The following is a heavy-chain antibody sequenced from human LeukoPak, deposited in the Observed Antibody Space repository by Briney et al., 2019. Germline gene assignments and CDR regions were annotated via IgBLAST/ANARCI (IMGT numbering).Heavy chain of an antibody. CDR3: ASNYYDSSGYYPHFDY. J-gene: IGHJ4*02. Sequence: ASVKVSCKASGGTFISYAISWVRQAPGQGLEWMGGIIPIFGTANYAQKFQGRVTITTDESTSTAYMELSSLRSGDTAVYYCASNYYDSSGYYPHFDYWGQGTLVTVSS. V-gene: IGHV1-69*05. CDR1: GGTFISYA. CDR2: IIPIFGTA. D-gene: IGHD3-22*01.